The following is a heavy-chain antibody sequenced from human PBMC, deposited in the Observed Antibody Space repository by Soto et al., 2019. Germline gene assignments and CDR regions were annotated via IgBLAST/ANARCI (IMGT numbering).Heavy chain of an antibody. CDR1: GFTFSAHG. CDR2: MWSDGNNT. J-gene: IGHJ4*02. D-gene: IGHD3-22*01. V-gene: IGHV3-33*01. Sequence: GGSLRLSCAASGFTFSAHGMHWVRQAPGRGLEWVAIMWSDGNNTYYADSVKGRFTVSRDNSKKMLYLQMNSLRAEDTAVYYCARDYDSSRFYSYYFDHWGQGTLVTVSS. CDR3: ARDYDSSRFYSYYFDH.